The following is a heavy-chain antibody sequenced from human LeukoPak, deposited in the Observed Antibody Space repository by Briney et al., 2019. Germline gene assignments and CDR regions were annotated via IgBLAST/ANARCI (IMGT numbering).Heavy chain of an antibody. Sequence: VGSLRLSCAASGFTFSSYAMTWVRQAPDKGLEWVSAISGSDGSTYYADSVKGRFTISRDDSQNTLYLQMNSLSAEDTAVYYCAKVETSGGSNCYALDYWGQGTLVTVSS. CDR2: ISGSDGST. CDR1: GFTFSSYA. D-gene: IGHD2-2*01. J-gene: IGHJ4*02. V-gene: IGHV3-23*01. CDR3: AKVETSGGSNCYALDY.